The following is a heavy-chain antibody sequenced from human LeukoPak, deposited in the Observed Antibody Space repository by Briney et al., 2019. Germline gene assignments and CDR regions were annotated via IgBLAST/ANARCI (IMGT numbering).Heavy chain of an antibody. CDR3: ARGLLLWFGESIRFDY. J-gene: IGHJ4*02. CDR1: GGSFSGYY. CDR2: INHSGST. Sequence: PSETLSLTCAVYGGSFSGYYWSWIRQPPGKGLEWIGEINHSGSTNYNPSLKSRVTISVDTSKNQFSLKLSFVTAADTAVYYCARGLLLWFGESIRFDYWGQGTLVTVSS. D-gene: IGHD3-10*01. V-gene: IGHV4-34*01.